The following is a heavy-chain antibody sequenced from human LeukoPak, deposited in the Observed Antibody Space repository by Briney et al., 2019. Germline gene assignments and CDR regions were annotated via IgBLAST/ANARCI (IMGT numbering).Heavy chain of an antibody. Sequence: HGESLKISCKGSGYSFTSYWISWVRQMPGKGLEWMGRIDPSDSYTNYSPSFQGHVTISAGKSISTAYLQWSSLKASDTAMYYCASQVYYDSSGYFYNWFDPWGQGTLVTVSS. J-gene: IGHJ5*02. CDR2: IDPSDSYT. V-gene: IGHV5-10-1*01. D-gene: IGHD3-22*01. CDR1: GYSFTSYW. CDR3: ASQVYYDSSGYFYNWFDP.